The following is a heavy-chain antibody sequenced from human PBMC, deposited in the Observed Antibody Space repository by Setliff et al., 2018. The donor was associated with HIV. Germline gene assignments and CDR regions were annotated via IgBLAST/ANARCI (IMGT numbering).Heavy chain of an antibody. V-gene: IGHV1-8*02. D-gene: IGHD2-2*01. CDR3: ARPAMALDYAFDI. J-gene: IGHJ3*02. CDR1: GYTFINYD. CDR2: MNPDSGNT. Sequence: GASVKVSCKASGYTFINYDIYWVRQTTGQGLEWMGWMNPDSGNTGYAQKFQGRVTMTTDTSTSTAYMELRSLRSDDTAVYYCARPAMALDYAFDIWGQGTMVTVSS.